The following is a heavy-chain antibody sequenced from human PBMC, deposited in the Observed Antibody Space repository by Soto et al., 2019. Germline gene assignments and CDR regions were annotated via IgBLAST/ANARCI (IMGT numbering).Heavy chain of an antibody. CDR3: VSQRTSVLTQAYFDY. CDR1: GGSVSNSNYY. V-gene: IGHV4-39*01. D-gene: IGHD2-8*01. Sequence: ETLSLTCTVSGGSVSNSNYYWGWIRQSPGKGLEWIGSVYYRGRSYSKSSVKSRVTISVDTSKNQFSLNLNSVTASDTAVYFCVSQRTSVLTQAYFDYWGPGALVTVPQ. CDR2: VYYRGRS. J-gene: IGHJ4*02.